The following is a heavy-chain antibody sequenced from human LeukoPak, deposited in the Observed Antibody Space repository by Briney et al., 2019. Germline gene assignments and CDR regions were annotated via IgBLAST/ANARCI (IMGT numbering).Heavy chain of an antibody. D-gene: IGHD2-15*01. V-gene: IGHV3-7*01. CDR3: ARDRLGYCSGGSCYSVSA. CDR2: IKQDGSET. CDR1: GFTFSSYW. Sequence: GGSLRLSCAASGFTFSSYWMSWVRQAPGKGLEWVANIKQDGSETYYVDSVKGRFTISRDNSKNTLYLQVNSLRAEDTAVYYCARDRLGYCSGGSCYSVSAWGQGTLVTVSS. J-gene: IGHJ5*02.